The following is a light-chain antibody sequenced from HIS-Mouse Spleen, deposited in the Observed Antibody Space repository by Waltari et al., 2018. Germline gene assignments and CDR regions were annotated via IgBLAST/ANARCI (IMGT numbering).Light chain of an antibody. CDR1: QGISSA. J-gene: IGKJ4*01. CDR2: DAS. CDR3: QQFNSYPYST. Sequence: AIQLTQSPSSLSASVVDRVTITCRASQGISSALAWYQQKPGKAPKLLIYDASSLESGVPSRFSGSGSGTDFTLTISSLQPEDFATYYCQQFNSYPYSTFGGGTKVEIK. V-gene: IGKV1-13*02.